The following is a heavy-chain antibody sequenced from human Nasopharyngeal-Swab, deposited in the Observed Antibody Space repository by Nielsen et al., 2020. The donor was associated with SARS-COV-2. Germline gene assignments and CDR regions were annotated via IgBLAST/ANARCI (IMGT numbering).Heavy chain of an antibody. V-gene: IGHV3-11*04. D-gene: IGHD5-12*01. CDR3: ARDFRGYSGYDPRLNWFDP. J-gene: IGHJ5*02. Sequence: IRQPPGEGREGVSYISSSGSTIYYADSVKGRFTISRGNAKNSLYLQMNSLSAEDTAVYYCARDFRGYSGYDPRLNWFDPWGQGTLVTVSS. CDR2: ISSSGSTI.